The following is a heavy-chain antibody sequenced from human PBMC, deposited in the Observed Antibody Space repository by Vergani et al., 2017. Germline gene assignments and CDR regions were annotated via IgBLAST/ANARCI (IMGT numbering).Heavy chain of an antibody. V-gene: IGHV3-30-3*01. CDR1: GFTFRSYA. CDR3: VRGDHSGFDVNTNYYYYMDV. Sequence: QVQLVESGGGVVQPGKSLRLSCAASGFTFRSYAMHWVRQALGKGLEWVAVISFDGSNQYYADSVKGRLTISRDNSKNTLYVQMNSLRVEDTAIYYCVRGDHSGFDVNTNYYYYMDVWGKGTTVTVCS. J-gene: IGHJ6*03. D-gene: IGHD5-12*01. CDR2: ISFDGSNQ.